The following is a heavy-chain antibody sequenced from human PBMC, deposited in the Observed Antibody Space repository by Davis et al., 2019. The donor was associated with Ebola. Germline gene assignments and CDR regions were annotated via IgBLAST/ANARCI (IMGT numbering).Heavy chain of an antibody. Sequence: SETLSLTCTVSGGSISSSSYYWGWIRQPPGKGLEWIGSIYYSGSTYYNPSLKSRVTMSVDKSKNQFSLKLNSLIAADTAVYYCARGNWDDAFDIWGQGTMVIVSS. CDR3: ARGNWDDAFDI. CDR2: IYYSGST. CDR1: GGSISSSSYY. J-gene: IGHJ3*02. V-gene: IGHV4-39*07. D-gene: IGHD7-27*01.